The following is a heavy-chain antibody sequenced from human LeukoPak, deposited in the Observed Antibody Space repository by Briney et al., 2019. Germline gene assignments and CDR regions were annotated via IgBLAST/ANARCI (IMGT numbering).Heavy chain of an antibody. CDR1: GFTFTRSA. CDR3: AANTPRVVREDAFDI. V-gene: IGHV1-58*02. J-gene: IGHJ3*02. Sequence: PVKVSCKASGFTFTRSAMQWVRQARGQRLEWIVWIVVGRGNTNYAQKFKERVTISRDVSKSTAYMELSSLRSEDKAVYYCAANTPRVVREDAFDIWGQGTMVTVSS. CDR2: IVVGRGNT. D-gene: IGHD2-21*01.